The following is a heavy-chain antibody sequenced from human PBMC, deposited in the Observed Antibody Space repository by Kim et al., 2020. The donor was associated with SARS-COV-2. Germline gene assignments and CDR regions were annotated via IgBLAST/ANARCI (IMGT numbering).Heavy chain of an antibody. V-gene: IGHV1-46*01. CDR3: ARDGIATAGIDQ. CDR1: GYSLTSYY. D-gene: IGHD6-13*01. CDR2: INPGGGFT. J-gene: IGHJ4*02. Sequence: ASVKVPCKTSGYSLTSYYIHWVRRAPGQGLEWMGIINPGGGFTSYAQKFQDRVTLTRDASTTTVYMVLKRLTSDDTAVYYCARDGIATAGIDQWGQGT.